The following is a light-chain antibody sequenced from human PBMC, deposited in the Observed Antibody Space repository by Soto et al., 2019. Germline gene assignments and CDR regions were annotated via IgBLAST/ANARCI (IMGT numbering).Light chain of an antibody. CDR3: QHYNSYPWT. CDR2: KAS. Sequence: DIQMTQSPSILSASVGDRVTITCRASQSIGSWVAWYQQKPGRAPNLLIHKASHLESGVPSRFSGSGSGTEFTLTISSLQPGDFATYYCQHYNSYPWTFGRGTKVDIK. J-gene: IGKJ1*01. CDR1: QSIGSW. V-gene: IGKV1-5*03.